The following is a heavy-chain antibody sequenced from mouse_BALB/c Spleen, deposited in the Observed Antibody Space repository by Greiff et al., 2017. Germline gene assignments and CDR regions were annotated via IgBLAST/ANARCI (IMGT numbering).Heavy chain of an antibody. D-gene: IGHD1-1*01. CDR1: GYTFTDYE. CDR2: IDPETGGT. Sequence: QVQLQQSGAELVRPGASVTLSCKASGYTFTDYEMHWVKQTPVHGLEWIGAIDPETGGTAYNQKFKGKATLTADKSSSTAYMELRSLTSEDSAVYYCTLYYGSSYGFADWGQGTLVTVSA. V-gene: IGHV1-15*01. CDR3: TLYYGSSYGFAD. J-gene: IGHJ3*01.